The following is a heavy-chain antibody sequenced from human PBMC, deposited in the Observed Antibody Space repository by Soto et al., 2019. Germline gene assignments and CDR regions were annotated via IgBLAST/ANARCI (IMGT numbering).Heavy chain of an antibody. V-gene: IGHV4-59*01. D-gene: IGHD1-26*01. CDR1: GGSISSYY. CDR3: ARGKNFPAWEAFPPEYYYYGMDV. J-gene: IGHJ6*02. CDR2: IYYSGST. Sequence: SETLSLTCTVSGGSISSYYWSWIRQPPGKGLEWIGYIYYSGSTNYNPSLKSRVTISVDTSKNQFSLKLSSVTAADTAVYYCARGKNFPAWEAFPPEYYYYGMDVGAQGPTVTVSS.